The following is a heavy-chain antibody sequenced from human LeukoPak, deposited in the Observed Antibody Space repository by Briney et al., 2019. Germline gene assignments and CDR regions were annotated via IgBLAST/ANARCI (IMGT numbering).Heavy chain of an antibody. Sequence: ASVKVSCKASGYTFTSYYMHWVRQAPGQGLEWMGIINPSGGSTSYAQKFQGRVTMTRDTSTSTVYMELSSLRSEDTAVYYCARDFREDIVVVVAATYYFDYWGQGTLVTVSS. V-gene: IGHV1-46*01. CDR2: INPSGGST. D-gene: IGHD2-15*01. J-gene: IGHJ4*02. CDR3: ARDFREDIVVVVAATYYFDY. CDR1: GYTFTSYY.